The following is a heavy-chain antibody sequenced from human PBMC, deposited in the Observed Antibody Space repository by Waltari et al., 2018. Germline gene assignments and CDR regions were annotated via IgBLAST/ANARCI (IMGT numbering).Heavy chain of an antibody. CDR2: INPSGGST. CDR1: GYTFTSYY. D-gene: IGHD6-13*01. CDR3: ARDYPDIAAAGTDYYYYYGMDV. Sequence: QVQLVQSGAEVKKPGASVKVSCKASGYTFTSYYMHWVRQAPGQGLEWMGIINPSGGSTSYAQKFQGRVTMTRDTSTSTVYMELSSLRSEDTAVYYCARDYPDIAAAGTDYYYYYGMDVWGQGTTVIVSS. V-gene: IGHV1-46*01. J-gene: IGHJ6*02.